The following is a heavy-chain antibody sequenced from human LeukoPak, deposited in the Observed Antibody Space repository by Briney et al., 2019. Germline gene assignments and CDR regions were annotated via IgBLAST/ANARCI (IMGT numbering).Heavy chain of an antibody. J-gene: IGHJ4*02. CDR3: ARSITNYGYIFDY. CDR1: GFTFSSYS. CDR2: ISSSSYI. V-gene: IGHV3-21*01. D-gene: IGHD5-18*01. Sequence: GGSLRLSCAASGFTFSSYSMNWVRQAPGKGLEWVSSISSSSYIYYADSVKGRFTISRDNAKNSLYLQMNSLRAEDTAVYYCARSITNYGYIFDYWGQGTLVTVSS.